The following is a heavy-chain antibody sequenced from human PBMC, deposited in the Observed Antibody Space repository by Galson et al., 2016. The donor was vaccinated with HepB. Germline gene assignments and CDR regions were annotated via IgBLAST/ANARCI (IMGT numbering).Heavy chain of an antibody. CDR2: IWRDGSNK. CDR1: GFTFSGYG. CDR3: AREAPIAAPAAYDY. V-gene: IGHV3-33*01. J-gene: IGHJ4*02. Sequence: SLRLSCAASGFTFSGYGMHWVRQAPGKGLEWVALIWRDGSNKYSADSVKGRFTISRDNSKNTLYLQMNSLRAEDTAVYYCAREAPIAAPAAYDYWSQGTLVTVSS. D-gene: IGHD6-13*01.